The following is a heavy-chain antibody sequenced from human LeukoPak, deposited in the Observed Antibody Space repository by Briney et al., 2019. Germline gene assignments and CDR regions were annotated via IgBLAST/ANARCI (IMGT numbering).Heavy chain of an antibody. CDR1: GGSFSGYY. CDR2: INHSGST. D-gene: IGHD6-13*01. V-gene: IGHV4-34*01. J-gene: IGHJ4*02. CDR3: ARGRYLTTLGGAAAGFLDY. Sequence: SETLSLTCGVYGGSFSGYYWNWIRQSPGKGLEGIGEINHSGSTNYNPSLKSRVTMSVDTSQKQFSLRLTSVRAADTAVYYCARGRYLTTLGGAAAGFLDYWGQGTVVTVSS.